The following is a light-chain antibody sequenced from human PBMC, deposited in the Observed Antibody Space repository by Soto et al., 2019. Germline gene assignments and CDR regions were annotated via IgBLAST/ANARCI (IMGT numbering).Light chain of an antibody. CDR1: QDIRND. CDR3: LQHNNFPLT. CDR2: GAS. Sequence: AIQMSQSPSSLSASVGDRVTITCRSSQDIRNDLGWYQQIPGKAPKLLIYGASSLQTGVPSRFSGSGSGTDFTLTISRLQPEDLANYYCLQHNNFPLTFGQGTKLQIK. V-gene: IGKV1-6*01. J-gene: IGKJ2*01.